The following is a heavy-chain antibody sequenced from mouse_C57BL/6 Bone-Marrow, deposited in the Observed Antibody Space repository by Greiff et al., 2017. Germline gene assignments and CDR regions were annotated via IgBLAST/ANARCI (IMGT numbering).Heavy chain of an antibody. V-gene: IGHV5-6*01. Sequence: EVNVVESGGDLVKPGGSLTLSCAASGFTFSSYGMSWVRQTPDKRLAWVATISSGGSYTYYPDSVKGRFTISRDNAKNTLYLQMSSLKSEDTAMYYCARHHPITTVVARPFAYWGQGTLVTVSA. J-gene: IGHJ3*01. CDR2: ISSGGSYT. D-gene: IGHD1-1*01. CDR3: ARHHPITTVVARPFAY. CDR1: GFTFSSYG.